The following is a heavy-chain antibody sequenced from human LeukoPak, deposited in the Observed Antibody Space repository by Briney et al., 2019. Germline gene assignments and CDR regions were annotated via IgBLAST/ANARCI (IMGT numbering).Heavy chain of an antibody. V-gene: IGHV1-24*01. CDR2: FDPEDGET. J-gene: IGHJ3*02. D-gene: IGHD1-26*01. CDR1: GYTLTELS. Sequence: ASVKVSCKVSGYTLTELSMHWVRQAPGKGLEWKGGFDPEDGETIYAQKFQGRVTMTEDTSTDTAYLELSSLRSEDTAVYYCATTSPYGSYDGLGAFDIWGQGTMVTVSS. CDR3: ATTSPYGSYDGLGAFDI.